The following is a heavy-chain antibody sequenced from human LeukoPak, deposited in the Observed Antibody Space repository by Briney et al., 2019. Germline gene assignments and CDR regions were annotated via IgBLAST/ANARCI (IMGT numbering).Heavy chain of an antibody. V-gene: IGHV3-66*01. D-gene: IGHD3-10*01. J-gene: IGHJ2*01. CDR3: ARGAGTKGWYFDL. Sequence: GGSLRLSCAASGFTVSSNYMSWVRQAPXXXXXWVSVIYSGGSTYYADSVKGRFTISRDNSKNTLYLQMNSLRAEDTAVYYCARGAGTKGWYFDLWGRGTLVTVSS. CDR1: GFTVSSNY. CDR2: IYSGGST.